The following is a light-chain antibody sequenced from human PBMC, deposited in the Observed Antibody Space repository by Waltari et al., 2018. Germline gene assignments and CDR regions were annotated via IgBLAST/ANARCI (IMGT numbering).Light chain of an antibody. CDR3: SSYASSK. CDR2: DVV. CDR1: SSDIGGRTY. Sequence: QSALTQPASVSGSPGQTITISCTGTSSDIGGRTYVSWYQQHPGKAPKLMIYDVVKRPSGVSNRFSGSKSGNTASLTISGLQAEDDAIYYCSSYASSKFGGGTKLTVL. V-gene: IGLV2-14*01. J-gene: IGLJ2*01.